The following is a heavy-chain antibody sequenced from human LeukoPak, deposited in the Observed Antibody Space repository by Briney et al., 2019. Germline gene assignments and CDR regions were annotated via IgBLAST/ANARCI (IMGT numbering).Heavy chain of an antibody. CDR2: ISYDGSNK. CDR1: GFTFSSYG. J-gene: IGHJ4*02. D-gene: IGHD2-15*01. Sequence: GGSLRLSCAASGFTFSSYGMHWVRQASGKGLEWVAVISYDGSNKYYADSVKGRFTISRDNSKNTLYLQMNSLRAEDTAVYYCAKAAYIVVVVAPLDYWGQGTLVTVSS. V-gene: IGHV3-30*18. CDR3: AKAAYIVVVVAPLDY.